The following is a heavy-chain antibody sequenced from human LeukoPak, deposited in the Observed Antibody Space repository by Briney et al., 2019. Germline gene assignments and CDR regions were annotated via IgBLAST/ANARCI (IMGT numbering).Heavy chain of an antibody. CDR3: ARDRSGWYLRAGAFDI. D-gene: IGHD6-19*01. CDR1: GYTFTGYY. J-gene: IGHJ3*02. CDR2: INPNSGGT. Sequence: ASVKVSCKASGYTFTGYYMHWVRQAPGQGLEWMGWINPNSGGTNYAQKFQGRVTMTRDTSISTAYMELSRLRSDDTAVYYCARDRSGWYLRAGAFDIWGQGTMVTVSS. V-gene: IGHV1-2*02.